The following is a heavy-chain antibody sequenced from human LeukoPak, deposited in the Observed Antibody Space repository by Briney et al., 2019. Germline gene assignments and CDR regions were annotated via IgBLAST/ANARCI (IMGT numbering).Heavy chain of an antibody. CDR3: AIVLVGATTHLFDY. V-gene: IGHV4-39*01. CDR1: GGSISSSSYY. J-gene: IGHJ4*02. D-gene: IGHD1-26*01. Sequence: SETLSLTCTVTGGSISSSSYYWGWIRQPTGKGLEWIGSIYYSGSTYYNPSLKSRVTISVDTSKNQFSLKLSSVTAADTAVYYCAIVLVGATTHLFDYWGQGTLVTVSS. CDR2: IYYSGST.